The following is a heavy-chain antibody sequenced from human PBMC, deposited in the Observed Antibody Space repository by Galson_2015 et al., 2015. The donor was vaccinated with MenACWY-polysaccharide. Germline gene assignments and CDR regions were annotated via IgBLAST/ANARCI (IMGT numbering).Heavy chain of an antibody. CDR3: AKDRPIVVVVAAYFDY. CDR1: GFTFSSYA. V-gene: IGHV3-23*01. CDR2: ISGSGGST. J-gene: IGHJ4*02. D-gene: IGHD2-15*01. Sequence: SLRLSCAASGFTFSSYAMRWVRQAPGKGLEWVSAISGSGGSTYYADSVKGRFTISRDNSKNTLYLQMNSLRAEDTAVYYCAKDRPIVVVVAAYFDYWGQGTLVTVSS.